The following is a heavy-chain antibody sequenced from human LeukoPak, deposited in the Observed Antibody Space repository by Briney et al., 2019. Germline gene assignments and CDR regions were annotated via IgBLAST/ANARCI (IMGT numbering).Heavy chain of an antibody. D-gene: IGHD6-13*01. CDR3: AGEPAAADDAFDI. CDR2: ISTKSSTI. V-gene: IGHV3-48*02. J-gene: IGHJ3*02. CDR1: GFTFSSYG. Sequence: GGSLRLSCSASGFTFSSYGMNWVRQAPGKGLEWVSYISTKSSTIYYADSVKGRFTISRDNAKNSLYLQLNSLRDEDTAVYYCAGEPAAADDAFDIWGQGTMVTVSS.